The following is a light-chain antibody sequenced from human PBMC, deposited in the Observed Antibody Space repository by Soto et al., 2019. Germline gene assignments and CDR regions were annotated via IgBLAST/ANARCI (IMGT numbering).Light chain of an antibody. CDR1: QSINNNY. CDR3: QQYSSPYT. Sequence: EIVLTQSPGTLSLSPGERVTLSCRASQSINNNYLAWYQHKPGQAPRLIVYGASARATGIPDRFSGSGAGTDFTLTISRLAPEDFAVYYCQQYSSPYTFGQGTKLEIK. V-gene: IGKV3-20*01. CDR2: GAS. J-gene: IGKJ2*01.